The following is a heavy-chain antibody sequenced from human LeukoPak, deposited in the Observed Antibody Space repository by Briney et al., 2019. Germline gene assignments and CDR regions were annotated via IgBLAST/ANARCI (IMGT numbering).Heavy chain of an antibody. Sequence: GSLRLSCAASGFAFSSYEMNWVRQPPGKGLVWIGEINHSGSANYNPSLKSRVSISVDTSKNQFSLNLSSVTAADTAVYYCARGLVDCSGGSCYLGWFDPWGQGTLVTVSS. J-gene: IGHJ5*02. CDR1: GFAFSSYE. V-gene: IGHV4-34*01. CDR2: INHSGSA. D-gene: IGHD2-15*01. CDR3: ARGLVDCSGGSCYLGWFDP.